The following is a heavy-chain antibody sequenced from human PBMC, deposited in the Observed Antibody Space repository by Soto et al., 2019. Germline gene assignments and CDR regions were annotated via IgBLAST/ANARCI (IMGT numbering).Heavy chain of an antibody. CDR2: TYYRSKWYN. D-gene: IGHD3-22*01. V-gene: IGHV6-1*01. Sequence: PXQXLSLTCAISGDXVSSNNGAWNWIRQSPSRGLEWLGRTYYRSKWYNHYSVSVKSRITVNPEKSKNQFSLNLNSVTTEDTAVYYCARSGPGGYIDYWGQGTLATVS. J-gene: IGHJ4*02. CDR3: ARSGPGGYIDY. CDR1: GDXVSSNNGA.